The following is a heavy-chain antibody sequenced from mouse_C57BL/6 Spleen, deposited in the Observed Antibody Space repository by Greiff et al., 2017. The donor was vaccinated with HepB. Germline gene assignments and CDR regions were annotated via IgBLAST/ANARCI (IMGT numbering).Heavy chain of an antibody. D-gene: IGHD2-2*01. Sequence: QVQLQQSGAELVMPGASVKLSCKASGYTFTSYWMHWVKQRPGQGLEWIGEIDPSDSYTNYNQKFKGKSTLTVDKSSSTAYMQLSSLTSEDSAVYYCARDYGNDEYFDVWGTGTTVTVSS. CDR2: IDPSDSYT. CDR1: GYTFTSYW. CDR3: ARDYGNDEYFDV. J-gene: IGHJ1*03. V-gene: IGHV1-69*01.